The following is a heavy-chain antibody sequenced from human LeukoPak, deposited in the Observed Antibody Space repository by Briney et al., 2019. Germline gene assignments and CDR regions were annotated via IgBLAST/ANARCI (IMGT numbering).Heavy chain of an antibody. CDR3: ARDWYCSSSICYTDRNWFDP. V-gene: IGHV3-11*05. CDR1: GFTFSDYY. Sequence: GGSLSLSCAASGFTFSDYYMSWIRHAPGKGLEWVSYISTTSSYTDYADSVRGRFTISRDNAKNLLYLQMNSLRPEDTAVYYCARDWYCSSSICYTDRNWFDPWGQGTLVTVSS. D-gene: IGHD2-2*02. J-gene: IGHJ5*02. CDR2: ISTTSSYT.